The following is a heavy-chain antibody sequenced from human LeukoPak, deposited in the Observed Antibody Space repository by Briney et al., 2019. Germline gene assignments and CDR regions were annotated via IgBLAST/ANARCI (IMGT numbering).Heavy chain of an antibody. CDR1: GFTFSSYW. D-gene: IGHD2-2*01. CDR2: INTDGSST. V-gene: IGHV3-74*01. CDR3: ARDCSSTSCTGDAFDI. Sequence: GGSLRLSCAASGFTFSSYWMHWVRQAPGKGLVWVSRINTDGSSTSYADSVKGRFTISRDNAKNTLYLQMNSLRAEDAAVYYCARDCSSTSCTGDAFDIWGQGTMVTVSS. J-gene: IGHJ3*02.